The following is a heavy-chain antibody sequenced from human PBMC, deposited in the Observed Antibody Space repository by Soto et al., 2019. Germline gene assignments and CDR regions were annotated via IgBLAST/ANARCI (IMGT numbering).Heavy chain of an antibody. D-gene: IGHD2-2*01. Sequence: SQTLSLTCAISGDSVSSNSAAWNWIRQSPSRGLKWLGRTYYRSKWYNDYAVSVKSRITINPDTSKNQFSLQLNSVTPEDTAVYYCARDSRVCSSTSCYSNWFDPWGQGTLVTVSS. CDR1: GDSVSSNSAA. CDR3: ARDSRVCSSTSCYSNWFDP. J-gene: IGHJ5*02. CDR2: TYYRSKWYN. V-gene: IGHV6-1*01.